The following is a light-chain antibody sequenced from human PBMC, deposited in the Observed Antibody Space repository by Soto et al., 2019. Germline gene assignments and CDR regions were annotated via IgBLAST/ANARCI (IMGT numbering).Light chain of an antibody. CDR2: GAS. CDR1: QSVSSN. J-gene: IGKJ1*01. CDR3: QQYNDWPLT. V-gene: IGKV3-15*01. Sequence: EIVMTQSPATLSVSPGERATLSCRASQSVSSNLAWYQQKPGQAPRLLIYGASTRATGIPARFSGSGSGTDFTLTISSLEPEDSALYYCQQYNDWPLTFGQGTKVDIK.